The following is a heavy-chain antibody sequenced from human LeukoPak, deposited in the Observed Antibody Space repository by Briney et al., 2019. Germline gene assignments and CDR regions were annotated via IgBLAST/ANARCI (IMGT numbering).Heavy chain of an antibody. V-gene: IGHV3-66*01. J-gene: IGHJ5*02. CDR2: IYSGGST. Sequence: SGGSLRLSCAASGFTVSSNYMSWVRQAPGKGLEWVSVIYSGGSTYYADSVKGRFTISRDNSKNTLYLQMSSLRAKDTAVYYCARGVSKNPWGQGTLVTVSS. CDR1: GFTVSSNY. CDR3: ARGVSKNP.